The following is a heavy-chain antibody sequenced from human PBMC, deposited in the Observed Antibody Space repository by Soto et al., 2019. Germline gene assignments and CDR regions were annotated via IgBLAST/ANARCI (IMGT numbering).Heavy chain of an antibody. Sequence: SETLSLTCAVYGGSFSGYYWSWIRQPPGKGLEWIGEINHSGSTNYNPSLKSRVTISVDTSKNQFSLKLSSVTAADTAVYYCARAGSGDYYYYSGMDVWGQGTTVTVSS. CDR1: GGSFSGYY. J-gene: IGHJ6*02. CDR3: ARAGSGDYYYYSGMDV. CDR2: INHSGST. D-gene: IGHD4-17*01. V-gene: IGHV4-34*01.